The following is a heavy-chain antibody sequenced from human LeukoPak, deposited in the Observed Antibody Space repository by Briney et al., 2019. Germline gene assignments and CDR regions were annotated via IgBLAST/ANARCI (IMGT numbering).Heavy chain of an antibody. D-gene: IGHD6-13*01. Sequence: ASVKVSCKASGYTFTGYYMHWVRQAPGQGLEWMGWINPNSGGTNYAQKFQGWVTMTRDTSISTAYMELSRLRSDDTAVYYCARATTRSSSWDYWGQGTLVTVSS. V-gene: IGHV1-2*04. J-gene: IGHJ4*02. CDR3: ARATTRSSSWDY. CDR1: GYTFTGYY. CDR2: INPNSGGT.